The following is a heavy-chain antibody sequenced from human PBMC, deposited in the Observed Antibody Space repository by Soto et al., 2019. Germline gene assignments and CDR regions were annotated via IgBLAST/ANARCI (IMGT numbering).Heavy chain of an antibody. Sequence: ASVKVSCKASGGTFSSYTISWVRQAPGQGLEWMGRIIPILGTANYAQKFQGRVTITADESTSTAYMELSSLRSEDTAVYYCARDLTVAGTFYYYYGMDAWGQGTTVTVSS. CDR1: GGTFSSYT. D-gene: IGHD6-19*01. CDR3: ARDLTVAGTFYYYYGMDA. V-gene: IGHV1-69*08. CDR2: IIPILGTA. J-gene: IGHJ6*02.